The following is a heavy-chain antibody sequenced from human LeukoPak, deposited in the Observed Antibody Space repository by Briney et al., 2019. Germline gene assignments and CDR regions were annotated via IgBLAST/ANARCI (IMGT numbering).Heavy chain of an antibody. CDR3: ARDSVGYSSGWFDQ. V-gene: IGHV3-21*01. CDR2: ISGSGSFI. D-gene: IGHD3-22*01. CDR1: GFNFGTYS. J-gene: IGHJ5*02. Sequence: GGSLRLSCAASGFNFGTYSMDWVRQAPGKGLEWVASISGSGSFIFYADSVKGRFTISRDNTKNSLYLQMNSLRGEDTAVYYCARDSVGYSSGWFDQWGQGTLVTVSS.